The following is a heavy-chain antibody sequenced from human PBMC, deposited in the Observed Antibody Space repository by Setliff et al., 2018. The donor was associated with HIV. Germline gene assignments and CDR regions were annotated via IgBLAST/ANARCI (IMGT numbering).Heavy chain of an antibody. Sequence: GGSLRLSCAASGFSISSYWMHWVRQTPGKGLVWVSRIKPDGSSITYADSVKGRFTISRDNSRNTLYLQMNSLRAEDTAVYYCARDTTDDNSIFPYWGQGTLVTVSS. D-gene: IGHD3-22*01. V-gene: IGHV3-74*01. J-gene: IGHJ4*02. CDR1: GFSISSYW. CDR3: ARDTTDDNSIFPY. CDR2: IKPDGSSI.